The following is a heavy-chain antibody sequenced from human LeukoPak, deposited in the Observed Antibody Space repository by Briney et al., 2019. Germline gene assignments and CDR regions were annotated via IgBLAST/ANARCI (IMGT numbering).Heavy chain of an antibody. Sequence: GGSLGLSCAASGFTFSGFAIHWVRQAPGKGLEWVAAISYDGSDKDYVDSVKGRFTISRDNSKNLLSLQMNSLRAEDTAVYYCARDRSKRGWSDWFDPWGQGTLVTVSS. CDR1: GFTFSGFA. J-gene: IGHJ5*02. CDR3: ARDRSKRGWSDWFDP. D-gene: IGHD6-19*01. V-gene: IGHV3-30*03. CDR2: ISYDGSDK.